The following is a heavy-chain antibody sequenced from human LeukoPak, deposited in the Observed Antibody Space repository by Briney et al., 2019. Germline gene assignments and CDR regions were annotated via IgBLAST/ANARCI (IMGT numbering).Heavy chain of an antibody. Sequence: QSGGSLRLSCAVSGFTYSTYWVHWVRQAPGGGLEWVSSISSSSSYRYYADSVKGRFTNSRDNAKNSLYLQMNSLRAEDTAVYYCAREVTAMVLVGWGQGTLVTVSS. J-gene: IGHJ4*02. D-gene: IGHD5-18*01. V-gene: IGHV3-21*01. CDR1: GFTYSTYW. CDR3: AREVTAMVLVG. CDR2: ISSSSSYR.